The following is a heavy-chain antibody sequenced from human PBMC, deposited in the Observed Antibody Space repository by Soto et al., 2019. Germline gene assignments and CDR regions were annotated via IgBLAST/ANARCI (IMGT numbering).Heavy chain of an antibody. J-gene: IGHJ4*02. CDR1: GGSVSSGSYY. D-gene: IGHD6-13*01. CDR2: IYYSGST. CDR3: ARDGAAAGIVGIDY. V-gene: IGHV4-61*01. Sequence: QVQLQESGPGLVKPSETLSLTCTVSGGSVSSGSYYWSWIRQPPGKGLEWIGYIYYSGSTTYNPSLKSRVTRSLDTSKIQFSLKLSSVTAADTAVYYCARDGAAAGIVGIDYWGQGTLVTVSS.